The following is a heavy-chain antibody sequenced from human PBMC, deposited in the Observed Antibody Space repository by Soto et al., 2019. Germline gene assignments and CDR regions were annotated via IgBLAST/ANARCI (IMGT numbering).Heavy chain of an antibody. V-gene: IGHV4-31*02. D-gene: IGHD2-8*02. CDR3: AREVSGTGAFDY. CDR1: GGSITSTNHY. J-gene: IGHJ4*02. Sequence: QVQLEQSGPGLVKPSQTLSLTCNISGGSITSTNHYWSWIRQFPREGLEWIGYIFDSGTTHYNTAFKGRVTILGDTSQSQFSLTMHSVTVADSAVYYCAREVSGTGAFDYWGRGTLVTVSS. CDR2: IFDSGTT.